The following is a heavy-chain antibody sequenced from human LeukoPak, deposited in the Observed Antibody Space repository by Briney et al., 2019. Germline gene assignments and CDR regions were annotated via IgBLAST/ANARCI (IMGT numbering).Heavy chain of an antibody. Sequence: SETLSLTCTVSGGSISSYYWGWIRQPPGKGLEWIGSIYYSGITYYNPSLKSRVTISVDTSKNQFSLKLSSVTAADTAVYYCARETSQKGAHYMDVWGKGTTVTISS. J-gene: IGHJ6*03. D-gene: IGHD3-16*01. CDR3: ARETSQKGAHYMDV. CDR1: GGSISSYY. V-gene: IGHV4-39*07. CDR2: IYYSGIT.